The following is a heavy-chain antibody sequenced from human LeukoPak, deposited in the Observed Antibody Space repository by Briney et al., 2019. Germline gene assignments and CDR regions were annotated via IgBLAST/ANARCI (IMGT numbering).Heavy chain of an antibody. Sequence: SETLSLTCTVSGGSISSGGYSWSWIRQPPGKGLEWIGYLYHSGSTSYNPSLKSRVTISVDRSRNQLSLKLSSVTAADTAMFYCAISYYYGSGSPNDAFDIWGQGTMVTVSS. CDR3: AISYYYGSGSPNDAFDI. V-gene: IGHV4-30-2*01. D-gene: IGHD3-10*01. CDR2: LYHSGST. CDR1: GGSISSGGYS. J-gene: IGHJ3*02.